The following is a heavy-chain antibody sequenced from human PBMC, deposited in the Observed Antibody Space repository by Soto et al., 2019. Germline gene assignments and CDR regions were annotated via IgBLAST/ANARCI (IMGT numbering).Heavy chain of an antibody. J-gene: IGHJ4*02. CDR2: ISGSGGST. CDR3: AKDRLYSSSSLDY. CDR1: GFTFSSYA. Sequence: GGSLRLSCAASGFTFSSYAMSWVRQAPGKGLEWVSAISGSGGSTYYADSVKGRFTISRDNSKNTLYLQMSSLRAEDTAVYYCAKDRLYSSSSLDYWGQGTLVTVSS. D-gene: IGHD6-6*01. V-gene: IGHV3-23*01.